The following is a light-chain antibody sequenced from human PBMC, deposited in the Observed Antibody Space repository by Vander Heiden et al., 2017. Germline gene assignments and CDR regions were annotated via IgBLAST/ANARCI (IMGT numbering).Light chain of an antibody. CDR2: WAS. Sequence: DIVMTQSPDYLGVSLGERATIRCKSSQSVLSSSNNKNYLAWYQQIPGQPPKLLINWASTRESGVPDRFSGSGSGTDFTLTISSLQAEDVAVYYCQQSSTAPLTFGGGTKVEIK. V-gene: IGKV4-1*01. CDR1: QSVLSSSNNKNY. CDR3: QQSSTAPLT. J-gene: IGKJ4*01.